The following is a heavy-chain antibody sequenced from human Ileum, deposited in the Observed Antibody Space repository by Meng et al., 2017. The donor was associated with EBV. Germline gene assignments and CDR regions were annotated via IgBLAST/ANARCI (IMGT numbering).Heavy chain of an antibody. CDR2: INTDNGET. V-gene: IGHV1-3*04. CDR3: ASRPGFNIGPFDF. Sequence: VRFVPSGAEVKKPGASVKLSCKASGYTVTRYPIHWVRQAPGQRPEWMGWINTDNGETEFSQKFQGRVTITRDTSATTAYMELISLRSEDTAVYYCASRPGFNIGPFDFWGQGTLVTVSS. J-gene: IGHJ4*02. D-gene: IGHD3/OR15-3a*01. CDR1: GYTVTRYP.